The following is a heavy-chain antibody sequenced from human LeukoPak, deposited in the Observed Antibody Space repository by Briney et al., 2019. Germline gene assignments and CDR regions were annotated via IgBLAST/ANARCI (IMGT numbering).Heavy chain of an antibody. D-gene: IGHD3-22*01. Sequence: SETLSLTCTVSGGSINNGDNYWSWIRQPPGKGLEWIGYIYYRGTAYYNPSLKSRVTISVDTSKNQFSLKLSSVTAADTAVYYCARVFGDYYDSSGYYYYYYGMDVWGQGTTVTVSS. CDR2: IYYRGTA. CDR3: ARVFGDYYDSSGYYYYYYGMDV. CDR1: GGSINNGDNY. V-gene: IGHV4-30-4*01. J-gene: IGHJ6*02.